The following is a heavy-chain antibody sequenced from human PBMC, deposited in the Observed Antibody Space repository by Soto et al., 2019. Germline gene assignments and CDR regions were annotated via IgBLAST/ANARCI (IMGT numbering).Heavy chain of an antibody. J-gene: IGHJ6*02. CDR2: IYYSGST. D-gene: IGHD2-2*01. CDR3: ARGGAYCSSTSWGYYYYGMDV. V-gene: IGHV4-59*01. Sequence: SETLSLTCTVSGGSISSYYWSWIRQPPGKGLEWIGYIYYSGSTNYNPSLKSRVTISVDTSKNQFSLKLSSVTAADTAVYYCARGGAYCSSTSWGYYYYGMDVWGQGTTVTVSS. CDR1: GGSISSYY.